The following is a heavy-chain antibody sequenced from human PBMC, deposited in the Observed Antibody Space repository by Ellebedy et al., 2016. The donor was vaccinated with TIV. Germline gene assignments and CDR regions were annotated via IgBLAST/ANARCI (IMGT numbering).Heavy chain of an antibody. V-gene: IGHV4-59*01. J-gene: IGHJ3*02. CDR1: GGSINSYY. D-gene: IGHD3-10*01. Sequence: SETLSLTCTVSGGSINSYYWSWIRQPPGKGLEWIGCIYYSGSTNYNPSLKSRVTISVYTSKNQFSLKLSSVTAADTAVYYCARFQGFGELSWPFDIWGQGTMVTVSS. CDR3: ARFQGFGELSWPFDI. CDR2: IYYSGST.